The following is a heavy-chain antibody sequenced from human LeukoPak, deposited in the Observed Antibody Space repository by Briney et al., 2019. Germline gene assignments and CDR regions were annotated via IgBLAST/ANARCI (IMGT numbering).Heavy chain of an antibody. D-gene: IGHD5-18*01. CDR2: ITSDGSNK. J-gene: IGHJ4*02. CDR1: GFTFSSYA. CDR3: AREDGASRGYSYGH. V-gene: IGHV3-30*04. Sequence: GGSLRLSCGASGFTFSSYAMHWVRQAPGKGLEWVAIITSDGSNKHYADSVKGRLTVSRDNSRNTLYLQMTSLRAEDTAVYYCAREDGASRGYSYGHWGQGTLVTVSS.